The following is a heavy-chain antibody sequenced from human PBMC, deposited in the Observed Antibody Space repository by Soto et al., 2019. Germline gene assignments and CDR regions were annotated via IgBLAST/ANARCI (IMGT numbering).Heavy chain of an antibody. CDR2: IHYTGST. D-gene: IGHD2-8*02. Sequence: SETLSLTCTVSAGSISSFYWSWIRQPPGKGLEWIGYIHYTGSTNYSPSLKGRVTMSVDTSKNQFSLNLISLTAADTAVYYCARVPGGFCRGSDYCGQVTLVTVYS. CDR3: ARVPGGFCRGSDY. V-gene: IGHV4-59*01. J-gene: IGHJ4*02. CDR1: AGSISSFY.